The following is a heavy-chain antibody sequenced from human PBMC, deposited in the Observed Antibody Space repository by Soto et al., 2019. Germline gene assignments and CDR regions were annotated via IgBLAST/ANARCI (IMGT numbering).Heavy chain of an antibody. CDR2: LTPNNGDT. CDR3: ARESGDFDF. Sequence: QVQLVQSGAEVKKPGASVKVSCKAAGYTFTNYDINWVRQASGQGLEWMGWLTPNNGDTGIAQKFQGRLTMTRNTSITTPYMEPSSRRCEETAVYYCARESGDFDFWGQGSQVTASS. V-gene: IGHV1-8*01. CDR1: GYTFTNYD. D-gene: IGHD4-17*01. J-gene: IGHJ4*02.